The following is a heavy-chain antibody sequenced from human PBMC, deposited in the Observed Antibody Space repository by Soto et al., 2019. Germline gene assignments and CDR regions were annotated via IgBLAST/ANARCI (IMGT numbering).Heavy chain of an antibody. Sequence: EVHLLESGGGLVQPGESLRLSCAASGFTFSTYALSWVRQAPGKGLEWVSAISGSGGSTYYADSVKGRFTISRDNSKNTLYMQMNSLRAEDTAVYYCAKYDDSSGYYPDYPLLDIWGQGTMVTVSS. CDR3: AKYDDSSGYYPDYPLLDI. CDR1: GFTFSTYA. J-gene: IGHJ3*02. D-gene: IGHD3-22*01. V-gene: IGHV3-23*01. CDR2: ISGSGGST.